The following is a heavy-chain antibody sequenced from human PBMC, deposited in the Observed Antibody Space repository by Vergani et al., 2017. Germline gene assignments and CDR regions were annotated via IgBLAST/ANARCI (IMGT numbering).Heavy chain of an antibody. V-gene: IGHV3-30*02. CDR1: GFTFSSYG. CDR2: IRYDGSNK. D-gene: IGHD2-2*01. Sequence: QVQLVESGGGVVQPGGSLRLSCAASGFTFSSYGMHWVRQAPGKGLEWVAFIRYDGSNKYYADSVKGRFTISRDNSKNTLYLQMTSQRAEDKAVYYCATVPAAPYMEYWGQGTLVTVSS. CDR3: ATVPAAPYMEY. J-gene: IGHJ4*02.